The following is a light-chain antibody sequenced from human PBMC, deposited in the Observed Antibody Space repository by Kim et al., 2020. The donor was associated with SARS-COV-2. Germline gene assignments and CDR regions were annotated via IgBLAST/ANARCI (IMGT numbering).Light chain of an antibody. CDR1: SSNIGAGYD. CDR2: GNS. J-gene: IGLJ2*01. CDR3: QSYDSSLSGSGV. Sequence: VTISCTGSSSNIGAGYDIHWYQQLPGTAPKLLIYGNSNRPSGVPDRFSGSKSGTSASLAITGLQAEEEADYYCQSYDSSLSGSGVFGGGTQLTVL. V-gene: IGLV1-40*01.